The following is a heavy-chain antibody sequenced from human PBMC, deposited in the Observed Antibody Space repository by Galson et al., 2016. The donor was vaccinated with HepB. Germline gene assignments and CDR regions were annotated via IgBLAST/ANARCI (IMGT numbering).Heavy chain of an antibody. D-gene: IGHD3-10*01. Sequence: SVKVSCKASGYTFSTYGISWVRQAPGQGLEWMGWIGPYNGHTNYAQKLQGRVSMTTDTSTATAYMEMSIVRPADTAMYYCARDRGFGEDTFDSWGQGTMVIVSS. CDR2: IGPYNGHT. CDR3: ARDRGFGEDTFDS. V-gene: IGHV1-18*01. CDR1: GYTFSTYG. J-gene: IGHJ3*01.